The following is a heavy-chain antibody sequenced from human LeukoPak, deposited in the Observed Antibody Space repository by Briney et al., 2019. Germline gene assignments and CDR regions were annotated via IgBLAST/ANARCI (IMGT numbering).Heavy chain of an antibody. D-gene: IGHD3-9*01. J-gene: IGHJ4*02. CDR3: ARERYYDILTGQNSFDY. CDR2: INPNSGGT. Sequence: VASVKVSCKASGYTFTGYYMHWVRQAPGQGLEWMGWINPNSGGTNYAQKFQGRVTMTRDTSISTAYMELSSLRSEDTAVYYCARERYYDILTGQNSFDYWGQGTLVTVSS. CDR1: GYTFTGYY. V-gene: IGHV1-2*02.